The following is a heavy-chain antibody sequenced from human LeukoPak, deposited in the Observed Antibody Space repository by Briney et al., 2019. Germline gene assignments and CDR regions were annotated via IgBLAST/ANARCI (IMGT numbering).Heavy chain of an antibody. CDR2: IYSDGTT. CDR3: TRDRSCSGGSCYADY. V-gene: IGHV3-66*01. J-gene: IGHJ4*02. D-gene: IGHD2-15*01. CDR1: GFTVSSNY. Sequence: GGSLRLSCAASGFTVSSNYMSWVRQAPGKGLEWVSLIYSDGTTYYADSVRGGFTISRDNSKNTLDLQMNSLGVEDTAVYYCTRDRSCSGGSCYADYWGQGTRVTVSS.